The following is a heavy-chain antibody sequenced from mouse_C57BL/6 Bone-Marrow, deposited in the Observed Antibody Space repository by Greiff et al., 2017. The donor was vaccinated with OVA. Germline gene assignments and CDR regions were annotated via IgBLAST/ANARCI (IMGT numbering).Heavy chain of an antibody. Sequence: EVHLVESGGGLVQPGESLKLSCESNEYEFPSHDMSWVRKTPEKRLELVAAINSDGGSTYYPDTMERRFIISRDNTKKTLYLQMSSLRSEDTALYYCARSNYGSTHWYFDVWGTGTTVTVSS. CDR2: INSDGGST. D-gene: IGHD1-1*01. CDR3: ARSNYGSTHWYFDV. J-gene: IGHJ1*03. V-gene: IGHV5-2*01. CDR1: EYEFPSHD.